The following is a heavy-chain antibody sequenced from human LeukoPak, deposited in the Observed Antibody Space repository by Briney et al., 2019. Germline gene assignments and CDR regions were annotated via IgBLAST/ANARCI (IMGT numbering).Heavy chain of an antibody. V-gene: IGHV1-2*04. Sequence: ASVKVSFKASGYTFTGYYMHWVRQAPGQGLEWMGWINPNSGGTNYAQKFQGWVTMTRDTSISTAYMELSRLRSDDTAVYYCARDGDYYGSGSGAFDIWGQGTMVTVSS. CDR1: GYTFTGYY. J-gene: IGHJ3*02. CDR3: ARDGDYYGSGSGAFDI. D-gene: IGHD3-10*01. CDR2: INPNSGGT.